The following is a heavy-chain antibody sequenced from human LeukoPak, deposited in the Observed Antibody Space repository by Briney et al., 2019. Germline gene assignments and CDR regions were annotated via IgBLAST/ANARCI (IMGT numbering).Heavy chain of an antibody. J-gene: IGHJ4*02. CDR1: GFTFSDYY. CDR3: ARDLNVYSGYGHFDY. D-gene: IGHD5-12*01. V-gene: IGHV3-11*01. CDR2: ISSSGSTI. Sequence: PGGSLRLSCAASGFTFSDYYMSWIRQAPGKGLEWVSYISSSGSTIYYADSVKGRFTISRDNAKNSLYLQMNSLRAEDTAWYYCARDLNVYSGYGHFDYWGQGTLVTVSS.